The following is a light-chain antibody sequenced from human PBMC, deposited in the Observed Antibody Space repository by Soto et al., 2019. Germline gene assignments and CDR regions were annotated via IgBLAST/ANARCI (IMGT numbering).Light chain of an antibody. CDR2: DAS. Sequence: EIVLTQSPATLSLSPGERATLSCRASQSVSSYLAWYQQKPGQAPRLLIYDASNRATGIPARFSGSGSGTAFTLPIISLEPEDFAVYYCQERSNWPLTFGGGTKVEIK. CDR3: QERSNWPLT. V-gene: IGKV3-11*01. CDR1: QSVSSY. J-gene: IGKJ4*01.